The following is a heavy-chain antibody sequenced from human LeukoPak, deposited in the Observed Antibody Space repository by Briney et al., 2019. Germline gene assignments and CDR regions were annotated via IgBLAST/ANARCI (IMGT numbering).Heavy chain of an antibody. CDR3: ARAVRFLEWLPTITNYYYYMDV. D-gene: IGHD3-3*01. V-gene: IGHV1-8*03. CDR2: MNPNSGNT. CDR1: GYTFTSYD. Sequence: EASVKVSCKASGYTFTSYDINWVRQATGQGLEWMGWMNPNSGNTGYAQKFQGRVTITRNTSISTAYMELSSLRSEDTAVYYCARAVRFLEWLPTITNYYYYMDVWGKGTTVTVSS. J-gene: IGHJ6*03.